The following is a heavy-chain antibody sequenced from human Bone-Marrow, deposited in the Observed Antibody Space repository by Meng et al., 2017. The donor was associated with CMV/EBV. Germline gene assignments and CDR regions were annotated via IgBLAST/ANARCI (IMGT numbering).Heavy chain of an antibody. J-gene: IGHJ6*02. V-gene: IGHV2-26*01. D-gene: IGHD2-2*01. CDR3: ARIPSLKYCSSTSCSEYYYYYGMDV. CDR1: GFSLSNARMG. Sequence: SGPTLVKPTETLTLTCTVSGFSLSNARMGVSWIRQPPGKALEWLAHIFSNDEKSYSTSLKSRLTISKDTSKSQVVLTMTNMDPVDTATYYCARIPSLKYCSSTSCSEYYYYYGMDVWGQGTTVTVSS. CDR2: IFSNDEK.